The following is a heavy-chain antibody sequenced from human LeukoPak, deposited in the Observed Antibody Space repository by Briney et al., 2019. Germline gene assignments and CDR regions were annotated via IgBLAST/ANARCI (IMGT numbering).Heavy chain of an antibody. D-gene: IGHD2-15*01. Sequence: ASVKVSCKASGYTFTDYYMHWVQQAPGKGLEWMGRVDPEDGETIYAEKFQGRVTITADTSTDTAYMELSSLRSEDTAVYYCATRGGRVGYCSGGSCSNDAFDIWGQGTMVTVSS. CDR2: VDPEDGET. V-gene: IGHV1-69-2*01. CDR3: ATRGGRVGYCSGGSCSNDAFDI. J-gene: IGHJ3*02. CDR1: GYTFTDYY.